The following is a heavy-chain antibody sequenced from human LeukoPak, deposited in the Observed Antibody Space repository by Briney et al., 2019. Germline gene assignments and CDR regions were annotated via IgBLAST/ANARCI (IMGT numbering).Heavy chain of an antibody. CDR1: GGSFSGYY. CDR2: INHSGST. D-gene: IGHD3-22*01. CDR3: ARGLPGYYYDSSGYYLRLYFDY. V-gene: IGHV4-34*01. J-gene: IGHJ4*02. Sequence: SETLSLTCAVYGGSFSGYYWSWIRQPPGKGLEWIGEINHSGSTNYNPSLKSRVTISVDTSKNQFSLKLSSVTAADTAVYYCARGLPGYYYDSSGYYLRLYFDYWGQGTLVTVSS.